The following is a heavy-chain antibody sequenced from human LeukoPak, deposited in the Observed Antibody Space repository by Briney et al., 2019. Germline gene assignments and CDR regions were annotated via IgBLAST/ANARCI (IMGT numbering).Heavy chain of an antibody. D-gene: IGHD6-6*01. CDR2: ISGSGDST. CDR1: KFNFA. V-gene: IGHV3-23*02. J-gene: IGHJ4*02. CDR3: AKGHFASSSFFDY. Sequence: GGSLRLSCVASKFNFAMSWVRQTAGKGLKWVSAISGSGDSTFYRDSVKGRFTISRDNSKNTLYLQMNSLRVEDTALYYCAKGHFASSSFFDYWGPGTLVTVSS.